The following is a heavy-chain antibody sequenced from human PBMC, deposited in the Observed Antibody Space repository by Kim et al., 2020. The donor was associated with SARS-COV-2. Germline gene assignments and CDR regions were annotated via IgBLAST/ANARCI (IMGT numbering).Heavy chain of an antibody. CDR1: GGSFSGYY. V-gene: IGHV4-34*01. D-gene: IGHD6-19*01. CDR2: INHSGST. CDR3: ARSRQVFYQEGLFVAVAGTGGYFDY. Sequence: SETLSLTCAVYGGSFSGYYWSWIRQPPGKGLEWIGEINHSGSTNYNPSLKSRVTISVDTSKNQFSLKLSSVTAADTAVYYCARSRQVFYQEGLFVAVAGTGGYFDYWGQGTLVTVSS. J-gene: IGHJ4*02.